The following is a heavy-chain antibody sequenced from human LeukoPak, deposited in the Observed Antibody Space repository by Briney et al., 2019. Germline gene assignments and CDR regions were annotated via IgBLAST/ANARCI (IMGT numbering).Heavy chain of an antibody. V-gene: IGHV3-7*05. CDR3: ARGTD. CDR1: GFTFSWEW. J-gene: IGHJ1*01. Sequence: GGSLRLSCAASGFTFSWEWMSWVRQAPGKGLEWVANINRDGSENYYVDSVKGRFTISRENAKNSLYLQMNSLRADDTAVYYCARGTDWGQGTSVTVSS. CDR2: INRDGSEN.